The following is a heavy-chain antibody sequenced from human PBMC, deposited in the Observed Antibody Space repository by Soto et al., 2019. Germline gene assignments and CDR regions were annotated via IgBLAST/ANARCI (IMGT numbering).Heavy chain of an antibody. CDR1: GYNISRSF. CDR3: ARRLKDDSGSSPYYSALDV. D-gene: IGHD3-3*01. CDR2: VYPGDSDT. Sequence: PGESTKISWTFSGYNISRSFMAWVRKLPVEYLEYVGIVYPGDSDTRYSPSFQGQVTISVDTSTSTAYMQWNSLKASDSAMYYCARRLKDDSGSSPYYSALDVWGRGTTVTVSS. V-gene: IGHV5-51*01. J-gene: IGHJ6*02.